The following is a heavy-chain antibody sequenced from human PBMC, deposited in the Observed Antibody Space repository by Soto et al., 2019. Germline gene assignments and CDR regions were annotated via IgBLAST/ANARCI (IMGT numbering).Heavy chain of an antibody. Sequence: QIALKESGPTLVKPTQTLTLTCTFSGFSLSTSGVGVGWIRQPPGKALEWLALIYWDDDKRYSPSLKSRLTLTKDNAKNQVVLTMTNMDPVDTATYYCAHSLIGYYYDSSGSNWFDPWGQGTLVTVSS. J-gene: IGHJ5*02. V-gene: IGHV2-5*02. CDR2: IYWDDDK. CDR1: GFSLSTSGVG. CDR3: AHSLIGYYYDSSGSNWFDP. D-gene: IGHD3-22*01.